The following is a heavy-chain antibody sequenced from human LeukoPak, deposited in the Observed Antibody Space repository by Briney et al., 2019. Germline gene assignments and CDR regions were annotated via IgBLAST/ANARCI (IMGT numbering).Heavy chain of an antibody. Sequence: GFLRLFCGGSGFNFSKYAIHGVPQASGQGLEWGAVISYDGSNKYYADSVKGRFTISRDNSKNTLYLQMNSLRAEDTAVYYCAKGGGRSQADAFDFWGQGTMVAVSS. V-gene: IGHV3-30-3*01. CDR1: GFNFSKYA. CDR2: ISYDGSNK. CDR3: AKGGGRSQADAFDF. D-gene: IGHD1-26*01. J-gene: IGHJ3*01.